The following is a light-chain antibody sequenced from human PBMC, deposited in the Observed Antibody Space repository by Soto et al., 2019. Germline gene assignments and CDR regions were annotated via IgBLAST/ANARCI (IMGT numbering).Light chain of an antibody. V-gene: IGKV1-5*03. Sequence: DVQMAQSPSTLSASVGDRVTITCRASQSINTCLAWYQQKPGKAPKLLIYKASSLESGVPSRFSGSGSGTEFTPTISSLQPDDFATYYCQQYNTYSRAFGQGTKLEIQ. CDR2: KAS. CDR3: QQYNTYSRA. CDR1: QSINTC. J-gene: IGKJ2*01.